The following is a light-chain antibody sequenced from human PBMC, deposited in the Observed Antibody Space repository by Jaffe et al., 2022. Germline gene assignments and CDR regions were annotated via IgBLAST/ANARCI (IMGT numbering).Light chain of an antibody. CDR3: QQYNNWPGRT. CDR1: QSVSSN. V-gene: IGKV3D-15*01. CDR2: GAS. J-gene: IGKJ1*01. Sequence: EIVMMQSPATLSVSPGERATLSCRASQSVSSNLAWYQQKPGQAPRLLIYGASTRATGIPARFSGSGSGTEFTLTISSLQSEDFAVYYCQQYNNWPGRTFGQGTKVEIK.